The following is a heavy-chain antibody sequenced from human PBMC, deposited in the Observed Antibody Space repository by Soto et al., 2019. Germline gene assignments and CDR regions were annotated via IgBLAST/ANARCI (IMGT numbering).Heavy chain of an antibody. Sequence: EVQLVESGGGFVKPGESLRLSCATSGFTFSKAWVGWVRQAPGKGLEWVGRIMSKTDGGTTDYAEPVKGRFTISRDDSKSTVYLQMNSLKTDDTGFYYCNTDSGMSPYSFDYWGQGTLVTVSS. D-gene: IGHD1-26*01. J-gene: IGHJ4*02. CDR1: GFTFSKAW. CDR2: IMSKTDGGTT. CDR3: NTDSGMSPYSFDY. V-gene: IGHV3-15*01.